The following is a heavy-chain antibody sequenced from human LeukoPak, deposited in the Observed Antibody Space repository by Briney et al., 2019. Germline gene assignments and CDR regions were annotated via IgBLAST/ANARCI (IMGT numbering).Heavy chain of an antibody. J-gene: IGHJ2*01. V-gene: IGHV1-2*02. CDR1: GYTFSGYH. Sequence: ASVKVSCKASGYTFSGYHVQWVRQAPGQGHEWMGWINPNSGGTNYAQKFQGRVTMTRDTSISTAYMELSGLRGDDTAVYYCARVDWSYWYSDLWGRGTTVTVSS. CDR3: ARVDWSYWYSDL. D-gene: IGHD3/OR15-3a*01. CDR2: INPNSGGT.